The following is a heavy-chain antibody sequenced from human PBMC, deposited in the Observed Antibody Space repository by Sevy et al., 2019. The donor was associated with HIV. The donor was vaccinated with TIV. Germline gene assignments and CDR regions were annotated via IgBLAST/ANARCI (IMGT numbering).Heavy chain of an antibody. V-gene: IGHV4-59*01. D-gene: IGHD2-2*02. CDR2: IYYSGST. CDR1: GGSISSYY. CDR3: ARGSIPYYFDY. J-gene: IGHJ4*02. Sequence: SETLSLTCTVSGGSISSYYWSWIRQPPGKGLECIGYIYYSGSTNYNPSLKSRVTISVDTSKNQFSLKLSSVTAADTAVYYCARGSIPYYFDYWGQGTLVTVSS.